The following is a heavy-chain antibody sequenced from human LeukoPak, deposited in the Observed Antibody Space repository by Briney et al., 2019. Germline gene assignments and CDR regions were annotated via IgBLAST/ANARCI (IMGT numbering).Heavy chain of an antibody. Sequence: ASVKVSCKASGYTFTGYYMHWVRQAPGQGPEWMGWINPNSGGTNYAQKFQGRVTMTRDTSISTAYMELSRLRSDDTAVYYRARAGIPRYNWNSGYFDYWGQGTLVTVSS. J-gene: IGHJ4*02. CDR2: INPNSGGT. CDR1: GYTFTGYY. D-gene: IGHD1-20*01. V-gene: IGHV1-2*02. CDR3: ARAGIPRYNWNSGYFDY.